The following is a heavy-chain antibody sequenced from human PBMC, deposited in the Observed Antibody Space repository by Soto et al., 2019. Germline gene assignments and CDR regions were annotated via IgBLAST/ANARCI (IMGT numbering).Heavy chain of an antibody. V-gene: IGHV3-30-3*01. D-gene: IGHD2-8*02. CDR3: ARDRGRGYCTGGLCYLGLDH. CDR1: GFTFSHFA. J-gene: IGHJ4*02. Sequence: GSLRLSCAASGFTFSHFAMHWVRQAPGKGLEWISVISFNATNGFFADSVKGRFSISRDNSANRLYLQMTNLRPEDTAIYYCARDRGRGYCTGGLCYLGLDHWGQGSPVTVSS. CDR2: ISFNATNG.